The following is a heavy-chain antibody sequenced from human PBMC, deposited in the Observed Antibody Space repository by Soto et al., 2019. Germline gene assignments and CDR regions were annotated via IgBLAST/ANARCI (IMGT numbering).Heavy chain of an antibody. CDR1: GGSISRGGYY. Sequence: SETLSLTCSVSGGSISRGGYYWSWIRQHPGKGLEWIGYIFYSGSTYYNPSLNSRVAISIHTSKNQFSLRLSSVTAADTAAYYCARGRFWYDTTGYAPFDYWGHGTLVT. J-gene: IGHJ4*01. D-gene: IGHD3-22*01. CDR2: IFYSGST. V-gene: IGHV4-31*03. CDR3: ARGRFWYDTTGYAPFDY.